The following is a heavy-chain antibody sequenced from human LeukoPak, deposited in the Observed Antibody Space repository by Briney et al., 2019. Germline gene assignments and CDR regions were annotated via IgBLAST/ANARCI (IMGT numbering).Heavy chain of an antibody. J-gene: IGHJ4*02. CDR3: AGTKRYSGSSFDY. CDR2: IKQDGSEK. Sequence: PGGSLRLSCAASGFTFSSYWMSWVRQAPGKGLEWVANIKQDGSEKYYVDSVKGRFTISRDNAKNSLYLQMNSLRAEDTAVYYCAGTKRYSGSSFDYWGQGTLVTVSS. D-gene: IGHD1-26*01. CDR1: GFTFSSYW. V-gene: IGHV3-7*01.